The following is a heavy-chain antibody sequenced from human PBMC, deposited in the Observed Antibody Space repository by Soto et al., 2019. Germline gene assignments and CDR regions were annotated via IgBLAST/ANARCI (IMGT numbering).Heavy chain of an antibody. D-gene: IGHD2-21*01. CDR1: GFPFSSYS. Sequence: PGGVLRLSCAASGFPFSSYSINWVRQAPGKGLEWVANINQDGGEKYYVDSVKGRFTISRDNAKSSLFLQMNSLRAEDTAVYYCARERVVRYYHAMDVWGQGTTVTVSS. CDR3: ARERVVRYYHAMDV. CDR2: INQDGGEK. J-gene: IGHJ6*02. V-gene: IGHV3-7*01.